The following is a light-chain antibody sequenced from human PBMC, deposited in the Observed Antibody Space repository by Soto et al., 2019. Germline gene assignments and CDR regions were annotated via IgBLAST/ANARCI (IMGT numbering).Light chain of an antibody. J-gene: IGLJ2*01. CDR1: STDVGGYGY. Sequence: QSVLTQPASVSGSPGQSITISCTGTSTDVGGYGYVSWYQQHPGKAPQLIIYDVLNRPSGVSHRFFGSKSGITASLTISGLQAEDEADYFCCSYSRGGAVVFGGGTKLTVL. CDR3: CSYSRGGAVV. CDR2: DVL. V-gene: IGLV2-14*03.